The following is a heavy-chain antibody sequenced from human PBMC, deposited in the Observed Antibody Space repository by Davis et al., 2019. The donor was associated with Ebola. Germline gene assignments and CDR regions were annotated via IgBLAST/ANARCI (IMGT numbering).Heavy chain of an antibody. J-gene: IGHJ6*02. CDR3: ARDPLVYCSSTSCYPYYYYYGMDV. V-gene: IGHV1-18*01. CDR1: GYTFTSYG. D-gene: IGHD2-2*01. CDR2: ISAYNGNT. Sequence: AASVKVSCKASGYTFTSYGISWVRQAPGQGLEWMGWISAYNGNTNYAQKLQGRVTMTTDTSTSTAYMELRSLRSDDTAVYYCARDPLVYCSSTSCYPYYYYYGMDVWGQGTTVTVSS.